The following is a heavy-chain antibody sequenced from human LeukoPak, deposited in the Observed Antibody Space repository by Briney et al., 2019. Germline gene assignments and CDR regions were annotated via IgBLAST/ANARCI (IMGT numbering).Heavy chain of an antibody. CDR2: INKEGSET. V-gene: IGHV3-7*01. J-gene: IGHJ5*02. D-gene: IGHD3-10*01. CDR3: ARDRASWFDP. CDR1: GFTLSGYW. Sequence: GGSLRLSCAASGFTLSGYWMSWVRQAPGKGLEWVANINKEGSETFYVDPVKDRFTISKDSAKNTLYLQMNSLSAEDTAVYYCARDRASWFDPWGQGTLVTVSS.